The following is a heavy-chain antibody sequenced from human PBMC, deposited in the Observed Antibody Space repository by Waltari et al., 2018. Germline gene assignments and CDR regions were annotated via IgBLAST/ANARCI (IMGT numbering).Heavy chain of an antibody. CDR1: GGSFSGYY. CDR3: ARAWISLSLGATSAFDI. CDR2: SNHSGSP. D-gene: IGHD1-26*01. V-gene: IGHV4-34*01. Sequence: QVQLQQWGAGLLKPSETLSLTCAVYGGSFSGYYWSWIRQPPGKGLEWIGESNHSGSPNYTPSLKSRVTISVDTSKNQFSLKLSSVTAADTSVYYCARAWISLSLGATSAFDIWGQGTMVTVS. J-gene: IGHJ3*02.